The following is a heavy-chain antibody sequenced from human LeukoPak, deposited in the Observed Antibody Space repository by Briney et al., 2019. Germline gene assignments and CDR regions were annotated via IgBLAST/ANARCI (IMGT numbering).Heavy chain of an antibody. Sequence: PGGSLRLSCAASGFTFSSYAMHWVRQAPGKGLEYVSAISSNGGSTYYANSVKGRFTISRDNSKNTLYLQMNSLRAEDTAVYYCAKVEYGSGSNTKHFDYWGQGTLVTVSS. D-gene: IGHD3-10*01. V-gene: IGHV3-64*01. CDR3: AKVEYGSGSNTKHFDY. J-gene: IGHJ4*02. CDR2: ISSNGGST. CDR1: GFTFSSYA.